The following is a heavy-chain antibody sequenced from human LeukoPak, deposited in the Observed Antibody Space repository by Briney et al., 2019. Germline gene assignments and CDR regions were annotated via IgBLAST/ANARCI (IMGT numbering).Heavy chain of an antibody. CDR3: ARVWDESSSWFLSPFDY. CDR2: IIPILGIA. Sequence: SVKVSCKASGGTFSSYAISWVRQAPGQGLEWMGRIIPILGIANYAQKFQGRVTITADKSTSTAYMELSSLRSEDTAVYYCARVWDESSSWFLSPFDYWGQGTLVTVSS. V-gene: IGHV1-69*04. D-gene: IGHD6-13*01. CDR1: GGTFSSYA. J-gene: IGHJ4*02.